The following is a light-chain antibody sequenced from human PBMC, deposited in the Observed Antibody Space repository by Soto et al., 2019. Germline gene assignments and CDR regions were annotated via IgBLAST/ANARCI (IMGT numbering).Light chain of an antibody. CDR2: PAS. J-gene: IGKJ4*01. V-gene: IGKV1-8*01. Sequence: AIRMTQSPSSFSASTGDRVTITCRASQGISSHLAWYQVRPGQAPRLLIYPASYLASGVPSRFSGSGSRTELILTINTLQSEDFAVYYCQQYFSYPLSFGGGTKVEIK. CDR1: QGISSH. CDR3: QQYFSYPLS.